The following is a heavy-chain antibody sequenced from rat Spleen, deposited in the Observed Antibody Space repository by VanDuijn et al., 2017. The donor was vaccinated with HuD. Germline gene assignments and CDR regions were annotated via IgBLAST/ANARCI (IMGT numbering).Heavy chain of an antibody. V-gene: IGHV5-27*01. CDR3: TTDRLGADYFDY. D-gene: IGHD5-1*01. CDR1: GFTFSDYY. CDR2: ISPGGGST. J-gene: IGHJ2*01. Sequence: EVQLVESDGGLVQPGRSLKLSCAASGFTFSDYYMAWVRQAPTKGLEWVAYISPGGGSTYYRDSVKDRFTISRDNAKSTLYLQMDSLRSEDTATYYCTTDRLGADYFDYWGQGVMVTVSS.